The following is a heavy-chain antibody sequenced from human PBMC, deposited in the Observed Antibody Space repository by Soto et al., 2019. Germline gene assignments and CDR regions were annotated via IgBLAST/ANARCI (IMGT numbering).Heavy chain of an antibody. V-gene: IGHV1-18*01. CDR3: ARSRNYYDSSGYYPNWFDP. D-gene: IGHD3-22*01. Sequence: GASVKVSCKASGYTFTSYAISWVRRAPGQGLEWMGWISAYNGNTNYAQKLQGRVTMTTDTSTSTAYMELRSLRSDDTAVYYCARSRNYYDSSGYYPNWFDPWGQGTLVTVSS. CDR1: GYTFTSYA. CDR2: ISAYNGNT. J-gene: IGHJ5*02.